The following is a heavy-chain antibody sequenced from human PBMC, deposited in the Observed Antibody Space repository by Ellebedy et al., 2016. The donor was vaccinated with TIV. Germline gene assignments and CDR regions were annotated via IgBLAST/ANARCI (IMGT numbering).Heavy chain of an antibody. D-gene: IGHD1-26*01. CDR1: GYSFTTYW. Sequence: GESLKISCKGSGYSFTTYWIGWVRQMPGKGLEWMGIIYPGDSDTRYSPSFQGQVTISADKSNSTAYLQWSSLKASDTAMYYCARRTGVAVGATPFDYWGQGTLVTVSS. CDR3: ARRTGVAVGATPFDY. V-gene: IGHV5-51*01. J-gene: IGHJ4*02. CDR2: IYPGDSDT.